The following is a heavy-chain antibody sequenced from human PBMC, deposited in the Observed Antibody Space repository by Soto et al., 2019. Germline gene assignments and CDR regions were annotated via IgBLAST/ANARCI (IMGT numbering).Heavy chain of an antibody. CDR2: MNPNSGNT. Sequence: ASVKVSCKASGYTFTSYDINWVRQATGQGLEWMGWMNPNSGNTGYAQKFQGRVTMTRNTSISTAYMELSSLRSEDTAVYYCARAGNYDILTVHYYSGQGSLVIVSS. J-gene: IGHJ4*02. D-gene: IGHD3-9*01. V-gene: IGHV1-8*01. CDR1: GYTFTSYD. CDR3: ARAGNYDILTVHYY.